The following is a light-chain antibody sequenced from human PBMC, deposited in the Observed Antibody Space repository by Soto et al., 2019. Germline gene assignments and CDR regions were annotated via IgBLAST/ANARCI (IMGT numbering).Light chain of an antibody. CDR3: QQYNNWTIT. J-gene: IGKJ5*01. V-gene: IGKV3-15*01. Sequence: IVLTQSPGTLSLSPGERATLSCSASQSVSSNLAWYQQKPGQAHRLLIYGASTRATGIPARFSGSGSGTEFTLTISSLQSEDFAVYYCQQYNNWTITFGQGTRLEIK. CDR1: QSVSSN. CDR2: GAS.